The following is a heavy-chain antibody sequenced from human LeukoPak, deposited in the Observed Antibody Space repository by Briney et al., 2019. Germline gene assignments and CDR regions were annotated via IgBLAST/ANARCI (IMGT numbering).Heavy chain of an antibody. D-gene: IGHD3-16*01. Sequence: GGSLRLSCVASGFTVRNYWMSWVRQAPGKGLEWVANIKQDGSETSYVDSVKGRFTISRDNAKNSLSLQMNSLRAEDTAVYYCVRGGGNYADWGQGTLVTVSS. CDR3: VRGGGNYAD. CDR1: GFTVRNYW. J-gene: IGHJ4*02. CDR2: IKQDGSET. V-gene: IGHV3-7*01.